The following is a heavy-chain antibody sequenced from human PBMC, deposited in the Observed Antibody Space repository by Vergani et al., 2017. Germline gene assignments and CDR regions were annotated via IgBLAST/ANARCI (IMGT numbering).Heavy chain of an antibody. D-gene: IGHD3-3*01. CDR1: GGTFSSYA. CDR2: IIPIFGTA. Sequence: QVQLVQSGAEVKKPGSSVKVSCKASGGTFSSYAISWVRQAPGQGLEWMGGIIPIFGTANYAQKFQGRVTITADESTSTAYMELSSLRSEDTAVYYCARDRGGVRFFPADAFDIWGQGTMVTVSS. V-gene: IGHV1-69*01. CDR3: ARDRGGVRFFPADAFDI. J-gene: IGHJ3*02.